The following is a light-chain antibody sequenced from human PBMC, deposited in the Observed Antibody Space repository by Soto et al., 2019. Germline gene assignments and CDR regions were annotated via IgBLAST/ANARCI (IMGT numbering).Light chain of an antibody. Sequence: SYELTQPPSVSVAPGKTATISCGGNNFGSRSVHWYQQKPGQAPVLVIYYDSDRPSGIPERFSGSRSGDAATLTISRVEAGDEADYYCQVWDSSHDLRVFGTGTKLTVL. J-gene: IGLJ1*01. V-gene: IGLV3-21*04. CDR2: YDS. CDR3: QVWDSSHDLRV. CDR1: NFGSRS.